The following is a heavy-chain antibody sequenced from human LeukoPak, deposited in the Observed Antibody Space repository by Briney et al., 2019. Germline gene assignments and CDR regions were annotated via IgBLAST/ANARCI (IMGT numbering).Heavy chain of an antibody. CDR2: IYYSGST. Sequence: PSETLSLTCTVSGGSISSYYWSWIRQPPGKGLEWIGYIYYSGSTNYNPSLKSRVTISVDTSKNQFSLKLSSVTAADTAVYYCARVWSDYYGSGSYYPRRYYYYMDVWGKGTTVTVSS. V-gene: IGHV4-59*12. CDR1: GGSISSYY. CDR3: ARVWSDYYGSGSYYPRRYYYYMDV. D-gene: IGHD3-10*01. J-gene: IGHJ6*03.